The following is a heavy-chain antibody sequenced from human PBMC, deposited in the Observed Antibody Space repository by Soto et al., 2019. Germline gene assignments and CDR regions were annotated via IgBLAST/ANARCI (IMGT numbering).Heavy chain of an antibody. CDR3: ARWAAAGTKRGAYYYYGMDV. CDR2: IYYSGST. V-gene: IGHV4-39*01. D-gene: IGHD6-13*01. Sequence: SETLSLTCAVSGGSISSSNWWSWVRQPPGKGLEWIGSIYYSGSTYYNPSLKSRVTISVDTSKNQFSLKLSSVTAADTAVYYCARWAAAGTKRGAYYYYGMDVWGQGTTVTVSS. CDR1: GGSISSSNW. J-gene: IGHJ6*02.